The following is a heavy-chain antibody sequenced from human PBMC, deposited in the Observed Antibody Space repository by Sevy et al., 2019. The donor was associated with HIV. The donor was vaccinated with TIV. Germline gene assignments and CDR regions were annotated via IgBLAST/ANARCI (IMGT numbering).Heavy chain of an antibody. J-gene: IGHJ6*02. V-gene: IGHV3-21*01. D-gene: IGHD3-10*01. Sequence: GGSLRLSCVDSGFTFSRYIMNWVRQAPGKGLEWVSSISSSSSYKYYADSVKGLFTISRDNAKKSLYLQMNSLRAEDTAVYYCARDRDGSGSSGGYGMDVWGQGTTVTVS. CDR3: ARDRDGSGSSGGYGMDV. CDR2: ISSSSSYK. CDR1: GFTFSRYI.